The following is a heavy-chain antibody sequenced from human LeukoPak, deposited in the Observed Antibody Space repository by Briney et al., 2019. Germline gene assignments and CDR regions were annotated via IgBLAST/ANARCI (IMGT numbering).Heavy chain of an antibody. Sequence: GGSLGLSCAASGSTFSNAWMSWVRQAPGKGLEWVGRIKSKTDGGTTDYAAPVKGRFTISRDDSKNTLYLQMNSLKTEDTAVYYCTTDEGSSAGFDYWGQGTLVTVSS. V-gene: IGHV3-15*01. CDR2: IKSKTDGGTT. CDR3: TTDEGSSAGFDY. J-gene: IGHJ4*02. CDR1: GSTFSNAW.